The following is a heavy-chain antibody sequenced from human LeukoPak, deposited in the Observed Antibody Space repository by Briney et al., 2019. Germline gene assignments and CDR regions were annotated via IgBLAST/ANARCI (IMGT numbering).Heavy chain of an antibody. CDR3: ARDYSGAGTVGATSGY. V-gene: IGHV4-4*08. Sequence: SETLSLTCTVSGGSISSYYWSWIRQPPGKGLEWIGYIHYSGSTHYNPSLKSRVTMSVDTSKNEFSLKLRSVTAADTAVYYCARDYSGAGTVGATSGYWGQGTLVTVSS. CDR2: IHYSGST. D-gene: IGHD1-26*01. J-gene: IGHJ4*02. CDR1: GGSISSYY.